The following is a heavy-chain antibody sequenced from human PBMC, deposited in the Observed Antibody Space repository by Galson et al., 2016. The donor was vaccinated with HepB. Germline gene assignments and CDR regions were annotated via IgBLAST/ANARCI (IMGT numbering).Heavy chain of an antibody. CDR2: IKQDGSEK. D-gene: IGHD1-1*01. CDR3: ACPTGGNWTDY. J-gene: IGHJ4*02. CDR1: GFTFNSYW. V-gene: IGHV3-7*05. Sequence: SLRLSCAASGFTFNSYWMAWVRQAPGKGLEWVANIKQDGSEKYYVDSVKGRFTISRDNAKNSLYLQMSSLRVEDTAVYYCACPTGGNWTDYWGQGTLVTVSS.